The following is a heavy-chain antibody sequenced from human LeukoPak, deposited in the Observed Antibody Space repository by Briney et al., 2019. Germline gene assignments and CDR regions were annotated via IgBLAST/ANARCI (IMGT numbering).Heavy chain of an antibody. CDR3: AKDQGEYDILTTFDY. J-gene: IGHJ4*02. V-gene: IGHV3-30*02. CDR2: IRYDGSNK. D-gene: IGHD3-9*01. Sequence: GRSLRLSCAASGFTFSTYGMHWVRQAPGKGLEWVAFIRYDGSNKYYADSVKGRFTISRDNSKNTLYLQMNSLRAEDTAVYYCAKDQGEYDILTTFDYWGQGTLVTVSS. CDR1: GFTFSTYG.